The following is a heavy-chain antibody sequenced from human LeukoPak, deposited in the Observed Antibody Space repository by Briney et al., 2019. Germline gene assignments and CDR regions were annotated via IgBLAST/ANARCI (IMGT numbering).Heavy chain of an antibody. J-gene: IGHJ6*03. CDR1: GFTFSSYG. CDR3: AKDRGVTTDYYYMDV. D-gene: IGHD2-21*02. CDR2: IRYDGSNK. Sequence: GGSLRLSCAASGFTFSSYGMHWGRQAPGKGLEWVAFIRYDGSNKYYSDSVKGRFTISRDNSKNTLYLQMNSLRAEDTAVYYCAKDRGVTTDYYYMDVWGKGTTVTVSS. V-gene: IGHV3-30*02.